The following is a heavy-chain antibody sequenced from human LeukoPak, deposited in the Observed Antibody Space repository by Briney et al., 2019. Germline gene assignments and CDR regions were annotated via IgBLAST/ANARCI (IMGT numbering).Heavy chain of an antibody. Sequence: SETLSLTCTVSGGSISSYYWSWIRQPPGKGLEWIGYIYYSGSTNYNPSLKSRVTISVDTSKNQFSVKLSSVTAADTAVYYCARGVSYYDSSGYYNEYFQHWGQGTLVTVSS. V-gene: IGHV4-59*08. D-gene: IGHD3-22*01. CDR2: IYYSGST. CDR3: ARGVSYYDSSGYYNEYFQH. J-gene: IGHJ1*01. CDR1: GGSISSYY.